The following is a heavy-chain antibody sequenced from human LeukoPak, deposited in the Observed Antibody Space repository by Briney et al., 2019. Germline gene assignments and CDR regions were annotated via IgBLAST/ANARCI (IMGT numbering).Heavy chain of an antibody. V-gene: IGHV4-34*01. CDR1: GGSFSGYY. Sequence: SETLSLTCAVYGGSFSGYYWSWLRQPPGKGLEWIGEINHSGSTNYNPSLKSRVTISVDTSKNQFSLKLSSVTAADTAVYYCARGPYGSPTQYWGQGTLVTVSS. J-gene: IGHJ4*02. CDR2: INHSGST. CDR3: ARGPYGSPTQY. D-gene: IGHD6-13*01.